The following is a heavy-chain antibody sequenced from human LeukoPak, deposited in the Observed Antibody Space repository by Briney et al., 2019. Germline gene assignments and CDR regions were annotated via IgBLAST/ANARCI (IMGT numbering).Heavy chain of an antibody. Sequence: SETLSLTCTVSGDSISPYYWTWIRQPPGKGLEYIGYIHYSGRTTYNPSLKGRVTISVDTSKKELSLRLTSVTAADTAVYYCTRVWGGLARGASDFWGHGTMVTVSS. CDR3: TRVWGGLARGASDF. D-gene: IGHD3/OR15-3a*01. CDR2: IHYSGRT. V-gene: IGHV4-59*01. CDR1: GDSISPYY. J-gene: IGHJ3*01.